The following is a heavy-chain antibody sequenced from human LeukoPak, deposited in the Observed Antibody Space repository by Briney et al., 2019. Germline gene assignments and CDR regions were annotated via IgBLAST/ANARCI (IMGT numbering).Heavy chain of an antibody. J-gene: IGHJ4*02. CDR2: IRSSTTYV. V-gene: IGHV3-21*01. D-gene: IGHD3-22*01. CDR1: GFTFSNYN. Sequence: KPGGSLRLSCAASGFTFSNYNMNWVRQAPGKGLEWVSSIRSSTTYVYYADSVKGRFTISRDNAKNSLYLQMNSLRAEDTAVYYCARDSLTMIVGRQKRGLDYWGQGTLVTVSS. CDR3: ARDSLTMIVGRQKRGLDY.